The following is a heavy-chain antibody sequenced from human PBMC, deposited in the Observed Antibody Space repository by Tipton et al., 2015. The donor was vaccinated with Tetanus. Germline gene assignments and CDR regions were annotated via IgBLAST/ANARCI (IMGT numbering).Heavy chain of an antibody. D-gene: IGHD3-3*01. CDR3: AKDLFFQAATPGLYTMDV. V-gene: IGHV3-30*18. CDR1: GFIFSSYA. J-gene: IGHJ6*02. Sequence: SLRLSCEASGFIFSSYAMYWVRQAPGKGLEWVAVIRYDGSNQNYSDSGRGRFTISRDNSKNTVSLEMNSLRVEDTAVYYCAKDLFFQAATPGLYTMDVWGQGTTVTVSS. CDR2: IRYDGSNQ.